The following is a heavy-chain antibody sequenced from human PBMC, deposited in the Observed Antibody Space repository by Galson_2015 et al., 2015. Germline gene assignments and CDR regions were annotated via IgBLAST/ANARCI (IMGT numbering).Heavy chain of an antibody. D-gene: IGHD2-2*01. CDR2: IYTSGST. V-gene: IGHV4-61*02. J-gene: IGHJ4*02. Sequence: TLSLTCAVSGGSISSGSYYWSWIRQPAGKGLEWIGRIYTSGSTNYNPSLKSRVTISVDTSKNQFSLKLSSVTAADTAVYYCARGTPYCSSTSCYAEDYWGQGTLVTVSS. CDR1: GGSISSGSYY. CDR3: ARGTPYCSSTSCYAEDY.